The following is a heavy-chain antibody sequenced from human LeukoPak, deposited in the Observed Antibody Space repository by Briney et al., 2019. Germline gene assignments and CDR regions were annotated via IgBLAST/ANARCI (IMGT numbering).Heavy chain of an antibody. CDR3: ARGDSSGYTYDY. Sequence: GASVKVSCKASGYTFTGCYMHWVRQAPGQGLEWMGWINLNSGGTNYAQKFQGRVTMTRDTSISTAYMELSRLRSDDTAVYYCARGDSSGYTYDYWGQGTLVTVSS. D-gene: IGHD3-22*01. CDR2: INLNSGGT. CDR1: GYTFTGCY. V-gene: IGHV1-2*02. J-gene: IGHJ4*02.